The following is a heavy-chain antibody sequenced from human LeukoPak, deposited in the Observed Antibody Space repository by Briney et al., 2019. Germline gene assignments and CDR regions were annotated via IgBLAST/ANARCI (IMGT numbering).Heavy chain of an antibody. V-gene: IGHV4-39*01. Sequence: SETLSLTCTVSGGSISSSTHYWGWIRQPPGKGLEWIGSIYYSGSTYYNPSLKNRVTISVDTSKNQFSLKLSSVTAADTAIYYCAKHGGYCSSTSCFEYSHHWGQGTLVTVSS. J-gene: IGHJ1*01. CDR1: GGSISSSTHY. D-gene: IGHD2-2*01. CDR3: AKHGGYCSSTSCFEYSHH. CDR2: IYYSGST.